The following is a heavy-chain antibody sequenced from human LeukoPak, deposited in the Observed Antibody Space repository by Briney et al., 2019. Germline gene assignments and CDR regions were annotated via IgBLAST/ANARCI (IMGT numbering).Heavy chain of an antibody. CDR1: GYSISSGYY. D-gene: IGHD3-3*01. Sequence: SETLSLTCAVSGYSISSGYYWGWIRQPPGKGLEWIGSIYHSGSTYYNPPLKSRVTISVDTSKNQFSLKLSSVTAADTAVYYCARRERITIFGVVIIGVIDYWGQGTLVTVSS. CDR3: ARRERITIFGVVIIGVIDY. CDR2: IYHSGST. J-gene: IGHJ4*02. V-gene: IGHV4-38-2*01.